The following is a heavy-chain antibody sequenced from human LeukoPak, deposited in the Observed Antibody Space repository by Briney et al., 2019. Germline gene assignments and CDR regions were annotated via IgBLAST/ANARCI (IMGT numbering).Heavy chain of an antibody. CDR3: AKDSYYYDSSSYYYH. V-gene: IGHV3-23*01. CDR1: GFTFSSYA. Sequence: GGSLRLSCAASGFTFSSYAMIWVRQAPGKGLEWVSGISGSGGSTYYADSVKGRFTISRDNSKNTLYLQMNSLRAEDTAVYYCAKDSYYYDSSSYYYHWGQGTRVTVSS. J-gene: IGHJ4*01. CDR2: ISGSGGST. D-gene: IGHD3-22*01.